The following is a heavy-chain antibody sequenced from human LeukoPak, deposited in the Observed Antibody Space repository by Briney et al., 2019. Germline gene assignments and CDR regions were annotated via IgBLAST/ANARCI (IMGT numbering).Heavy chain of an antibody. CDR1: GASISSFH. J-gene: IGHJ4*02. CDR3: ARKDGDY. V-gene: IGHV4-4*07. CDR2: IYSSGST. Sequence: SETLSLTCTVSGASISSFHWTWIRQPAGKGLEWIGLIYSSGSTIYNPSLKSRGAMSVDMTKNQLSLKLSSVTAADTAMYYCARKDGDYWGQGTLVTVSS.